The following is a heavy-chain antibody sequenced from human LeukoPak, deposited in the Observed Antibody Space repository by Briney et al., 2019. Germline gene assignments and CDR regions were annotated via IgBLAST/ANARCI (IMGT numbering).Heavy chain of an antibody. Sequence: ASVKVSCKASGYTFTRYYIHWVPQAPGQGLEWLGIINPSGGSTTYAQKLQGRVTMTRDMSTSTVYMELSSLRSEDTAVYYCARGGIWFTLTFDYWGQGTLVTVSS. CDR3: ARGGIWFTLTFDY. CDR1: GYTFTRYY. D-gene: IGHD3-10*01. V-gene: IGHV1-46*04. J-gene: IGHJ4*02. CDR2: INPSGGST.